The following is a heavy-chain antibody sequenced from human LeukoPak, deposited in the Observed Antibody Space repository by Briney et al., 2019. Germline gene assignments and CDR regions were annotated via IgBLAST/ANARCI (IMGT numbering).Heavy chain of an antibody. Sequence: GGALTHTRVYSRWIHREDACHRLGPAPGKGLEWVALISYVGSNKYYADFVKGRFTISRDSSKNTLYLQVNSLRAEDTAVYYCAKEGLGSSWYPNYFVHWGQGTLVTDSS. D-gene: IGHD6-13*01. CDR2: ISYVGSNK. CDR1: IHREDAC. J-gene: IGHJ4*02. CDR3: AKEGLGSSWYPNYFVH. V-gene: IGHV3-30*18.